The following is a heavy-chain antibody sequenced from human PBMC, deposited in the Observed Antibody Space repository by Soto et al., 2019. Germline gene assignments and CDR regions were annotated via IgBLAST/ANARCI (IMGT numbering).Heavy chain of an antibody. CDR2: VYQTVST. D-gene: IGHD4-4*01. Sequence: SETLSLTCNVSGYSISNGYYWAWIRQSPGKGLEWIGSVYQTVSTYYNPSLESRVTISVDIAKNHFSLRLNSVTAADTAVYFCAREKGHSNPFDFWGPGMLVTSPQ. CDR1: GYSISNGYY. J-gene: IGHJ4*02. V-gene: IGHV4-38-2*02. CDR3: AREKGHSNPFDF.